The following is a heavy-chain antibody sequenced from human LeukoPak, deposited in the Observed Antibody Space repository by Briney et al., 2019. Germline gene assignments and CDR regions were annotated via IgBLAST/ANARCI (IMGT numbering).Heavy chain of an antibody. V-gene: IGHV3-30-3*01. D-gene: IGHD4-23*01. CDR1: GFNFSNYA. CDR3: ARGNSVNRYLYALDV. CDR2: ITSDGNKK. J-gene: IGHJ6*02. Sequence: PGGSLRLSCAASGFNFSNYAMYWVRQAPGKGLEWLAGITSDGNKKFHSDSVKGRFTISRDNFRNTLYLQMNSLRLEDTAVYYCARGNSVNRYLYALDVWGQGTTVTVSS.